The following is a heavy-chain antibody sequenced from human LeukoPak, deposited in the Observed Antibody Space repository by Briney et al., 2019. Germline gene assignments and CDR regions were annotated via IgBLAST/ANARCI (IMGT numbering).Heavy chain of an antibody. V-gene: IGHV3-7*01. CDR1: DFTFDFYW. D-gene: IGHD2-2*01. CDR3: GRLAHNAWYAIDF. J-gene: IGHJ4*02. Sequence: GGSLRLSCVASDFTFDFYWMTWVRQAPGKGLEWLANILPDGSQKYYVDSVKGRFTISRDNPKNSLYLQINNLRAEHTAVYYCGRLAHNAWYAIDFWGQGTLVTVSS. CDR2: ILPDGSQK.